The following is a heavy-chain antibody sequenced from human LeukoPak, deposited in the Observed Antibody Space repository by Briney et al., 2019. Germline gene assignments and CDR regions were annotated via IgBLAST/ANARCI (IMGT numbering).Heavy chain of an antibody. V-gene: IGHV3-9*01. J-gene: IGHJ4*02. CDR2: ITWNSGSI. CDR3: AKSTRSDYYAYFDY. D-gene: IGHD3-22*01. Sequence: GGSLRLSCAASGFNLDDYAMYWVRHAPGKGLEWVSGITWNSGSIGYADSVKGRFTISRDNAKNSLYLQMTSLRTEDTALYYCAKSTRSDYYAYFDYWGRGILVTVSS. CDR1: GFNLDDYA.